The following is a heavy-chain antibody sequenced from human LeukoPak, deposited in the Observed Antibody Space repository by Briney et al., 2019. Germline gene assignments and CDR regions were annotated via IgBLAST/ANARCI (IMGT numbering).Heavy chain of an antibody. Sequence: SQALSLTCAISGDSVSSNSAAWNWIRQSPSRGLEWLGRTYYRSKWYNEYAVSVKSRITINPDPSNNQFSLQLDSVTPEDTAVYYCARDLGGRNDYWGQGSLVTVSS. CDR1: GDSVSSNSAA. J-gene: IGHJ4*02. CDR2: TYYRSKWYN. V-gene: IGHV6-1*01. CDR3: ARDLGGRNDY. D-gene: IGHD4-23*01.